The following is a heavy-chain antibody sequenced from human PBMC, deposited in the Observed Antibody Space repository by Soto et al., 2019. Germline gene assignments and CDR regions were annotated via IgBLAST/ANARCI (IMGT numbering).Heavy chain of an antibody. V-gene: IGHV1-18*01. CDR1: GYDVTRHG. Sequence: QVQLVQSGPEVKRPGASVNVSCKTSGYDVTRHGINWVRQAPGQGFEWMGCISTYNGDTKYAQKVQGRVTMTTDTSTRTLYLELTGLTSDDTGFYDCARVYPPYSAGLYFLDQWGQGTLVTVSS. CDR2: ISTYNGDT. D-gene: IGHD1-26*01. J-gene: IGHJ4*02. CDR3: ARVYPPYSAGLYFLDQ.